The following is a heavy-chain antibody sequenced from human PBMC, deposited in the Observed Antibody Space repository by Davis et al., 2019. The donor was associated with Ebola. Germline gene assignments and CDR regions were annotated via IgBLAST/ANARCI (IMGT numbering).Heavy chain of an antibody. CDR3: AKDTSNIWFDI. CDR1: GFAFSNYV. CDR2: LCTSADT. J-gene: IGHJ3*02. V-gene: IGHV3-23*01. Sequence: GGSLRLSCAASGFAFSNYVMSWVRQAPGKGLEWVSTLCTSADTYYADSVKGRFTISRDNSKNTLYLQMNGLRVEDTAIYYCAKDTSNIWFDIWGQGTMVTVSS. D-gene: IGHD1-26*01.